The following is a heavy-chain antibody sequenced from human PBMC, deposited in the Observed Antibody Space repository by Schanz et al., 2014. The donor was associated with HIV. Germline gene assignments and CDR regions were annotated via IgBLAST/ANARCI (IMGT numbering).Heavy chain of an antibody. V-gene: IGHV3-30-3*01. CDR2: ISYDGSNE. CDR1: GFTFSSYA. CDR3: ARGLGY. Sequence: QVQLVESGGGVVQPGRSLRLSCAASGFTFSSYAMHWVRQAPGKGLEWVAVISYDGSNEYYADSVKGRFTISRDNSKNTLYLQMNSLRAEDTAVYYCARGLGYWGQGTLVTVSS. J-gene: IGHJ4*02.